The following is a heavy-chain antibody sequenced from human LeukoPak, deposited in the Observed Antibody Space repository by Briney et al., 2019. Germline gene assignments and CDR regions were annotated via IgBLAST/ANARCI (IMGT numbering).Heavy chain of an antibody. CDR3: ARDRPYFDY. V-gene: IGHV3-23*01. J-gene: IGHJ4*02. CDR2: IGTSGDRT. CDR1: GFTFSSSA. Sequence: GGSLRLSCSASGFTFSSSAMSWVRQAPGKGLEWVSSIGTSGDRTFYADSVKGRFTISRDNSKNTLYLKMNSLRAEDTAVYYCARDRPYFDYWGQGTLVTVSS.